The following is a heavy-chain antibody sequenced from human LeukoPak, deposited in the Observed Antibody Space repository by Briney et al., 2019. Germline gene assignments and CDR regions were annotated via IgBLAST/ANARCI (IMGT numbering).Heavy chain of an antibody. D-gene: IGHD6-13*01. J-gene: IGHJ6*03. CDR2: IRYDGSNT. Sequence: PGGSLRLSCAASGFTFSTYGIHWVRQAPGKGLEWVAFIRYDGSNTHYADSVKGRFSISRDNSKNTLYLQMNSLRVEDTAVYHCAKDAGYYYYMDVWGKGTTVTASS. V-gene: IGHV3-30*02. CDR3: AKDAGYYYYMDV. CDR1: GFTFSTYG.